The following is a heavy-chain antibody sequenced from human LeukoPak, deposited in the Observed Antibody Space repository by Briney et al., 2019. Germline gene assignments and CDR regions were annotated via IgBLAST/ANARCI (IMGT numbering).Heavy chain of an antibody. Sequence: SETLSLTCAVYGGSFSGYYWSWIRQPPGKGLEWIGEINHSGSTNYNPSLKSRVTISVDTSKNQLSLKLSSVTAADTAVYYCARGTGIVGATAFDYWGQGTLVTVSS. CDR1: GGSFSGYY. V-gene: IGHV4-34*01. J-gene: IGHJ4*02. CDR2: INHSGST. CDR3: ARGTGIVGATAFDY. D-gene: IGHD1-26*01.